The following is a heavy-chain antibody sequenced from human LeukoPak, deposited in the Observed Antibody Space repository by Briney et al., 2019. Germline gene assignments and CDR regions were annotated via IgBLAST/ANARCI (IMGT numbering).Heavy chain of an antibody. J-gene: IGHJ6*03. CDR1: GGSISSYY. Sequence: SETLSLTCTVSGGSISSYYWSWIRQPPGKGLEWIGYIYYSGSTNYNPSLKSRVTISVDTSKNQFSLKLSSVTAADTAVYYCARVPNRFMDVWGKGTTVTVSS. CDR2: IYYSGST. CDR3: ARVPNRFMDV. V-gene: IGHV4-59*01. D-gene: IGHD4/OR15-4a*01.